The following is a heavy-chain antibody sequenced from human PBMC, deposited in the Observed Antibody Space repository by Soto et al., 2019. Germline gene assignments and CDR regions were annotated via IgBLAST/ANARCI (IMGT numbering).Heavy chain of an antibody. D-gene: IGHD2-2*02. J-gene: IGHJ4*02. V-gene: IGHV3-30*03. CDR1: GFTFSSYG. CDR2: ISYDGSNK. Sequence: PGGSLRLSCAASGFTFSSYGMHWVRRAPGKGLEWVAVISYDGSNKYYADSVKGRFTISRDNSKNTLYLQMNSLRAEDTAVYYCAAIKYPFDYWGQGTVVTVSS. CDR3: AAIKYPFDY.